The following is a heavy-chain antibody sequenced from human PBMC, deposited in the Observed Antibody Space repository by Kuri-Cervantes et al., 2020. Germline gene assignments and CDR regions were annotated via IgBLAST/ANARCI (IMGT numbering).Heavy chain of an antibody. Sequence: GGSLRLSCAASGFTFSSYGMHWVRQAPGKGLEWVAVVSYDGSNKYYADSVKGRFTISRDNSKNTLYLQMNSLRAEDTAVYYCANGITSHLDYWGQGTLVTVSS. CDR2: VSYDGSNK. CDR1: GFTFSSYG. D-gene: IGHD1-14*01. CDR3: ANGITSHLDY. J-gene: IGHJ4*02. V-gene: IGHV3-30*18.